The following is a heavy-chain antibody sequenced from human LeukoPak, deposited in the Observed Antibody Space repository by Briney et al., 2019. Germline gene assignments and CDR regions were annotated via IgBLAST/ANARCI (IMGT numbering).Heavy chain of an antibody. CDR2: ISAYNGNT. J-gene: IGHJ4*02. CDR1: GYTFTGYY. V-gene: IGHV1-18*04. CDR3: ARPPKNFYFDY. Sequence: ASVKVSCKASGYTFTGYYMHWVRQAPGQGLEWMGWISAYNGNTDYAQKFQGRVTMTTDTSTSTAYMELRSLRSEDTAVYYCARPPKNFYFDYWGQGTLVTVSS.